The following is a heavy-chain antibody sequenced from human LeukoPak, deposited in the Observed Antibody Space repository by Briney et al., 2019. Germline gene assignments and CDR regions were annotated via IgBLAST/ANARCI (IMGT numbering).Heavy chain of an antibody. D-gene: IGHD3-10*01. V-gene: IGHV3-21*01. CDR1: GFTFSSYS. J-gene: IGHJ3*02. Sequence: PGGSLRLSCAASGFTFSSYSTNWVRQAPGKGLEWVSSISSSSSYIYYAGSVKGRFTISRDNAKNSLYLQMNSLRAEDTAVYYCARSLAGYGSGSYSEFPNDAFDIWGQGTMVTVSS. CDR3: ARSLAGYGSGSYSEFPNDAFDI. CDR2: ISSSSSYI.